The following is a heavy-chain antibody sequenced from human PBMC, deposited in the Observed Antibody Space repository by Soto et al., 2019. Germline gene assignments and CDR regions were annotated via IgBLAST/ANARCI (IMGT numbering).Heavy chain of an antibody. CDR1: GYTFTSYG. Sequence: QVQLVQSGAEVKKPGASVKVSCKASGYTFTSYGISWVRQAPGQGLEWMGWISAYNGNTNYAQKLQGRVTMTTDTSTSTAYMELRSLRSDDTAVYYCARDGADGGYCSGGSCRYLTRRTGWFDPWGQGTLVTVSS. J-gene: IGHJ5*02. CDR3: ARDGADGGYCSGGSCRYLTRRTGWFDP. CDR2: ISAYNGNT. D-gene: IGHD2-15*01. V-gene: IGHV1-18*01.